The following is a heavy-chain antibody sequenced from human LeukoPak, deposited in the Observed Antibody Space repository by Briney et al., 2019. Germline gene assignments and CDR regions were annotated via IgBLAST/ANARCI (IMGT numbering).Heavy chain of an antibody. CDR1: GGSISSYY. CDR3: ARFTDSSGYYPSYYYYYMDV. Sequence: SETLPLTCTVSGGSISSYYWSWIRQPPGKGLEWIGYIYYSGSTNYNPSLKSRVTISVDTSKNQFSLKLSSVTAADTAVYYCARFTDSSGYYPSYYYYYMDVWGKGTTVTVSS. CDR2: IYYSGST. J-gene: IGHJ6*03. D-gene: IGHD3-22*01. V-gene: IGHV4-59*01.